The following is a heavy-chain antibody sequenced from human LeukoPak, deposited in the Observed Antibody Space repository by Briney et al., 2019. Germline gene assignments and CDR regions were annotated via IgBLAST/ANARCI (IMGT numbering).Heavy chain of an antibody. CDR1: GFTFSSYG. Sequence: GGSLRLSCAASGFTFSSYGMSWVRQAPKKGLEWVSGISGSGGSTYYADSVKGRFTISRDNFKDTLYLQMNSLRAEDTAVYYCVKDSDELIAAVYNWFDPWGQGTQVTVSS. J-gene: IGHJ5*02. V-gene: IGHV3-23*01. CDR3: VKDSDELIAAVYNWFDP. D-gene: IGHD6-13*01. CDR2: ISGSGGST.